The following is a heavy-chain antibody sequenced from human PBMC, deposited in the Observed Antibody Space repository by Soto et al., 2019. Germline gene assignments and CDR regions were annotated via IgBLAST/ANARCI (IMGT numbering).Heavy chain of an antibody. V-gene: IGHV1-69*01. CDR3: ARANPYCSGGSCYSYGMDV. CDR1: GGTFSSYA. J-gene: IGHJ6*02. Sequence: QVQLVQSGAEVKKPGSSVKVSCKASGGTFSSYAISWVRQAPGQGLEWMGGIIPIFGTANYAQKFQGRVTITADESTRTAYMELSSLRSEDTAVYYCARANPYCSGGSCYSYGMDVWGQGPTVTVSS. D-gene: IGHD2-15*01. CDR2: IIPIFGTA.